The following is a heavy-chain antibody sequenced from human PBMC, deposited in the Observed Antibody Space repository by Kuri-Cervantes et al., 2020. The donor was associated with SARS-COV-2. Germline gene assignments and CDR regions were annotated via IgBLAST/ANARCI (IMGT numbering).Heavy chain of an antibody. D-gene: IGHD2-8*02. CDR1: GGSISSYY. J-gene: IGHJ4*02. CDR3: ARATGGYFDY. Sequence: SETLSLTCTVSGGSISSYYWSWIRQPPGKGLEWIGYIYYSGSTNYNPSLKSRVTISVDTSKNQFSLKLSSVTAADTAVYYCARATGGYFDYWGQGTLVTVSS. V-gene: IGHV4-59*12. CDR2: IYYSGST.